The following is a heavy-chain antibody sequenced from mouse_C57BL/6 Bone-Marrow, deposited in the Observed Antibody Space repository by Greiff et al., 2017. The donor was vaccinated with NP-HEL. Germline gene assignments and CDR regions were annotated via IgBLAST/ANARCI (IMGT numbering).Heavy chain of an antibody. CDR3: ARQGWLVLSWYFDV. CDR2: IDPSDSYT. CDR1: GYTFTSYW. D-gene: IGHD2-3*01. Sequence: QVQLQQPGAELVKPGASVKLSCKASGYTFTSYWMQWVKQRPGQGLEWIGEIDPSDSYTNYNQKFKGKATLTVDTSSSTAYMQLSSLTSEDSAVYYCARQGWLVLSWYFDVWGTGTTVTVSS. J-gene: IGHJ1*03. V-gene: IGHV1-50*01.